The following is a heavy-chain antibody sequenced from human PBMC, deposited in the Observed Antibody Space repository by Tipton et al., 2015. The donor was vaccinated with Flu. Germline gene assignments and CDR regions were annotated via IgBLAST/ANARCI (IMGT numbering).Heavy chain of an antibody. CDR3: AREGSEQGIEPPYFDY. J-gene: IGHJ4*02. CDR1: GYTFTSYY. Sequence: QVQLVQSGAEVKKPGASVKVSCKASGYTFTSYYMHWVRQAPGQGLEWMGIINPSGGSTSYAQKFQGRVTMTRDTSTSTVYMELSSLRSEDTAVYYCAREGSEQGIEPPYFDYWGQGTLVTVSS. D-gene: IGHD1-26*01. CDR2: INPSGGST. V-gene: IGHV1-46*01.